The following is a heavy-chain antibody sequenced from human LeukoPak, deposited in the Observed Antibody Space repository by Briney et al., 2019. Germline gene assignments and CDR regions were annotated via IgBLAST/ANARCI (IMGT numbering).Heavy chain of an antibody. CDR3: ATGVPYYYDSVFDY. D-gene: IGHD3-22*01. J-gene: IGHJ4*02. CDR2: ISSSSSYI. Sequence: PGGSLRLSCAASGFTFSSYSMNWVRQAPGKGLEWVSSISSSSSYIYYADSVKSRFTISRDNAKNSLYLQMNSLRAEDTAVYYCATGVPYYYDSVFDYWGQGTLVTVSS. V-gene: IGHV3-21*01. CDR1: GFTFSSYS.